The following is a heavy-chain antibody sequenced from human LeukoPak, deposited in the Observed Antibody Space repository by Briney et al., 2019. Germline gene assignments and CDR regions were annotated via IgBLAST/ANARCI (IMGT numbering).Heavy chain of an antibody. Sequence: PGGSLRLSCAASGFTFSTYAMSWVRQAPGKGLEWVSAISGSGGSTYYADSVKGRFTISRDNSKNTLYLQMNSLRAEDTAVYYCAKELQARSQYYYFDYWGQGTLVTVSS. D-gene: IGHD2/OR15-2a*01. V-gene: IGHV3-23*01. CDR2: ISGSGGST. CDR3: AKELQARSQYYYFDY. CDR1: GFTFSTYA. J-gene: IGHJ4*02.